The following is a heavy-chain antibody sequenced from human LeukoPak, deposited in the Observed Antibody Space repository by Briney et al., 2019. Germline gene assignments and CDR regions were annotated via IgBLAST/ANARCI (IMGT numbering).Heavy chain of an antibody. CDR2: ISSSGSTI. CDR1: GFTFSSYS. V-gene: IGHV3-48*04. D-gene: IGHD6-19*01. Sequence: PGGSLRLSCAASGFTFSSYSMNWVRQAPGKGLEWVSYISSSGSTIYYADSVKGRFTISRDNAKNSLYLQMNSLRAEDTAVYYCARGGSSGWYLNWFDPWGQGTLVTVSS. J-gene: IGHJ5*02. CDR3: ARGGSSGWYLNWFDP.